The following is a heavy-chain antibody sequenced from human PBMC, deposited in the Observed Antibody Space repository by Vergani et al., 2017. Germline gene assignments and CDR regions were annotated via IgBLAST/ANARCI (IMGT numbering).Heavy chain of an antibody. V-gene: IGHV1-69*01. CDR1: GATFSSYA. CDR2: IIPIFGTA. J-gene: IGHJ5*02. D-gene: IGHD3-10*01. Sequence: QVQLVQSGAEVKKPGSSVKVSCKASGATFSSYAISWVRQAPGQGLEWMGGIIPIFGTANSAQKFQGRVTITADEATSTAYMGLSSLRSEDPAVYYCASEFRGHSCPWGQGTLVTVSS. CDR3: ASEFRGHSCP.